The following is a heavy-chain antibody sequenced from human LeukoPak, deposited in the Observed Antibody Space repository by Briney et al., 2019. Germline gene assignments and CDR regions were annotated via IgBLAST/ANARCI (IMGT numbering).Heavy chain of an antibody. CDR3: ARSAFLVTAPGLYYFDY. V-gene: IGHV4-4*07. Sequence: SETLSLTCTVSGGSISSYYWSWIRQPAGKGLEWIGHICNSGSTNYNPSLKGRVTMSVATSKNQFSLHLNSVTAADTAVYYCARSAFLVTAPGLYYFDYWGQGTLVAVSP. CDR1: GGSISSYY. J-gene: IGHJ4*02. D-gene: IGHD6-13*01. CDR2: ICNSGST.